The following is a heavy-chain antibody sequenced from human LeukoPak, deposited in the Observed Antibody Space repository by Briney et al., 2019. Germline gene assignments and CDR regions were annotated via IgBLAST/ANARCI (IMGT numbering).Heavy chain of an antibody. V-gene: IGHV1-69*05. CDR1: GGTFSSYA. Sequence: SVKVSCKASGGTFSSYAISWVRLAPGQGLEWMGGIIPIFGTANYAQKLQGRVTMTTDTSTSTAYMELRSLRSDDTAVYYCARGGGAMVTFDYWGQGTLVTVSS. J-gene: IGHJ4*02. D-gene: IGHD5-18*01. CDR2: IIPIFGTA. CDR3: ARGGGAMVTFDY.